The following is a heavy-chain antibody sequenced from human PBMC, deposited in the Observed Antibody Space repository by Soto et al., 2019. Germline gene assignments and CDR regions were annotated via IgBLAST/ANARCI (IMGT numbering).Heavy chain of an antibody. Sequence: QVQLQESGPGLVKPSETLSLTCTVSGGSISSYYWSWIRQPPGKGLEWIGYIYYSGSTNYNPSLKSRVTISVGASRNQVSLKLSSVAAADTAVYYCARGGGLWFGEFGGWFDPWGQGTLVTVSS. CDR2: IYYSGST. CDR3: ARGGGLWFGEFGGWFDP. CDR1: GGSISSYY. J-gene: IGHJ5*02. D-gene: IGHD3-10*01. V-gene: IGHV4-59*01.